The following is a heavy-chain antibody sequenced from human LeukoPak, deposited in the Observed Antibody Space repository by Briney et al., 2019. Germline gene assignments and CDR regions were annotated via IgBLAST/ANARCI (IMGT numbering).Heavy chain of an antibody. V-gene: IGHV4-61*02. Sequence: SQTLSLTCTVSGGSISSGSYYWSWIRQPAGKGLEWIGRIYTSGSTNYNPSLKSRVTISVDTSKNQFSLKLSSVTAADTAVYYCARDNCGSGTLRFGRAFDIWGQGTMVTVSS. D-gene: IGHD3-10*01. CDR1: GGSISSGSYY. J-gene: IGHJ3*02. CDR2: IYTSGST. CDR3: ARDNCGSGTLRFGRAFDI.